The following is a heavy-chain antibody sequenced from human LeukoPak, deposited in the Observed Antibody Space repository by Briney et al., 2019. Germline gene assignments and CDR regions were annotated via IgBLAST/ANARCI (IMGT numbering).Heavy chain of an antibody. CDR3: ARGDYYFDY. J-gene: IGHJ4*02. V-gene: IGHV4-59*01. Sequence: SETLSLTCTVSGGSISSYYWSWIRQPPGKGPEWIGYIYYSGSTNYNPSLKSRVTISVDTSRNQFSLKLSSVTAADTAVYYCARGDYYFDYWGQGTLVTVSS. CDR2: IYYSGST. CDR1: GGSISSYY.